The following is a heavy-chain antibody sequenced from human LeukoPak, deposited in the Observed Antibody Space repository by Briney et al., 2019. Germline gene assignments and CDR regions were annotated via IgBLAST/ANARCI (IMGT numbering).Heavy chain of an antibody. CDR1: GVSISSSSYY. V-gene: IGHV4-39*02. J-gene: IGHJ6*03. D-gene: IGHD6-6*01. CDR2: IYYSWST. CDR3: ERGLKYSSSSRPYYYYYYYMDV. Sequence: SETLSLTCTVSGVSISSSSYYWVWIRQPPGKGLEWIVSIYYSWSTYYNPSLKSLVAISVDPSKNHFSLKLSSVTVADTAVYYCERGLKYSSSSRPYYYYYYYMDVWGKGTTVTVSS.